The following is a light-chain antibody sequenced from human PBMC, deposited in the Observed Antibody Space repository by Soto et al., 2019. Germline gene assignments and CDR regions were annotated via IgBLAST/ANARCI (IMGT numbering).Light chain of an antibody. Sequence: DIPMTQSPSSLSASVGDRVTITCRASQSISNYLNWYQQKPGKAPKLLIYAASSLQSGVPSRFSGSGSGTDFTLTISSLQPEDFATYYCQQSFNTLDTFGGGTRVEI. CDR3: QQSFNTLDT. CDR1: QSISNY. V-gene: IGKV1-39*01. J-gene: IGKJ4*01. CDR2: AAS.